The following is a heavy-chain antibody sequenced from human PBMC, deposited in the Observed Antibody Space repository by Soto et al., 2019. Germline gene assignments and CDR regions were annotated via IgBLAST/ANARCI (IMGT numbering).Heavy chain of an antibody. CDR3: ARDREQPETYYDVWSSSDAFDI. J-gene: IGHJ3*02. Sequence: GGSLRLSCAASGFTFISYGMHWVLQAPCKGLEWVAVIWYDGSNKYYADSVKGRFTISRDNSKNTLYLQMNSLRAEDTAVYYCARDREQPETYYDVWSSSDAFDIWGQGTMVTVSS. CDR1: GFTFISYG. D-gene: IGHD3-3*01. CDR2: IWYDGSNK. V-gene: IGHV3-33*01.